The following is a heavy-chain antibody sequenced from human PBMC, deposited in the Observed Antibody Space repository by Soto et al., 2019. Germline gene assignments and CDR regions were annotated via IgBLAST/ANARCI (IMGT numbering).Heavy chain of an antibody. J-gene: IGHJ5*02. CDR2: ISANGASI. Sequence: GGSLRLSCVGSGFTFRDHAMRWVRPAPGRGLEWVSAISANGASIQHADSVRGRFSVSRDNAKNTVYLQMDNLRTEDSAVYYCAKDRYYDTPGWFDPWGQGSRVTVSS. CDR3: AKDRYYDTPGWFDP. CDR1: GFTFRDHA. V-gene: IGHV3-23*01. D-gene: IGHD3-22*01.